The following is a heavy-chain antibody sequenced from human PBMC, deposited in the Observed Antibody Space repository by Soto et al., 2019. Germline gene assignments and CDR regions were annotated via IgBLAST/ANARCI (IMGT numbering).Heavy chain of an antibody. CDR1: GFTFSSYS. CDR2: ISSSSSYI. V-gene: IGHV3-21*01. J-gene: IGHJ4*02. CDR3: ARAKFYYESSGYQYYFAY. D-gene: IGHD3-22*01. Sequence: GGSLRLSCAASGFTFSSYSMNWVRQAPGKGLEWVSSISSSSSYIYYADSVKGRFTISRDNAKNSLYLQMNSLRAEDTAVYYCARAKFYYESSGYQYYFAYWGKGTLVTVSS.